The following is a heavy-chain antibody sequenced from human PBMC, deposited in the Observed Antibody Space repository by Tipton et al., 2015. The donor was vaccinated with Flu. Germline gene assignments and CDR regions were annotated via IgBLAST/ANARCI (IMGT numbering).Heavy chain of an antibody. J-gene: IGHJ5*02. CDR3: ARDYGDLNWFDP. CDR2: FYSSDNT. D-gene: IGHD4-17*01. Sequence: TLSLTCTVSGGSISSYNWGWIRQPAGKALECIGRFYSSDNTNYNPSLESRVTMSLDTSKNQFSLKLSSVTAADTAMYYCARDYGDLNWFDPWGQGTLVTVSS. V-gene: IGHV4-4*07. CDR1: GGSISSYN.